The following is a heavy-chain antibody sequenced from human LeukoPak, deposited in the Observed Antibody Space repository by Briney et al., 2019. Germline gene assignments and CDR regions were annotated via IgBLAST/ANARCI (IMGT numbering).Heavy chain of an antibody. V-gene: IGHV4-38-2*02. CDR2: IYHSGST. D-gene: IGHD3-22*01. Sequence: SETLSLTCTVSGYSISSGYYWGWVRQPPGKGLEWIGSIYHSGSTYYNPSLKSRVTISVDTSKNQFSLKLSSVTAADTAVYYCARPEGYYYLGPIDNWGQGTLVTVSS. CDR1: GYSISSGYY. J-gene: IGHJ4*02. CDR3: ARPEGYYYLGPIDN.